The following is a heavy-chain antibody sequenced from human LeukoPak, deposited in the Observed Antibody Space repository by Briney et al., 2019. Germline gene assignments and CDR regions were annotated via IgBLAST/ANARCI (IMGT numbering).Heavy chain of an antibody. CDR1: GGSISRHY. J-gene: IGHJ3*02. Sequence: PSETLSLTCSVSGGSISRHYWSWIRQPPGKGLEWIGYISYSGSTSYNPSFQSRVTISMEMSKTHFSLKLTSVTAADTAVYYCARLLNNDNSGDPDTFDMWGPGTMVTVSS. D-gene: IGHD3-22*01. CDR2: ISYSGST. CDR3: ARLLNNDNSGDPDTFDM. V-gene: IGHV4-59*08.